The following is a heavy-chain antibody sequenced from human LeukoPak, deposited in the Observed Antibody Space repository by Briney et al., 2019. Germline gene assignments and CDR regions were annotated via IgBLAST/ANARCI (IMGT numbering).Heavy chain of an antibody. CDR2: INHSGST. J-gene: IGHJ4*02. V-gene: IGHV4-34*01. Sequence: SETLSLTCAVYGGSFSGYYWSWIRQLPGKGLEWIGEINHSGSTNYNPSLKSRVTISVGTSKNQFSLKLSSVTAADTAVYYCARGVITIFGVVHYYFDYWGQGTLVTVSS. D-gene: IGHD3-3*01. CDR1: GGSFSGYY. CDR3: ARGVITIFGVVHYYFDY.